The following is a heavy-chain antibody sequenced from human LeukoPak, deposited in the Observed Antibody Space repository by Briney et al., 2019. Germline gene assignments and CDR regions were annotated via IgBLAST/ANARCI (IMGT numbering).Heavy chain of an antibody. J-gene: IGHJ5*02. D-gene: IGHD6-13*01. V-gene: IGHV3-30*02. CDR3: ARYSSSWSNWFDP. CDR2: IHHDGSNK. CDR1: GFTFSSYG. Sequence: GGSLRLSCAASGFTFSSYGMHWVRQAPGKGLDWVTFIHHDGSNKYYTDSVRGRFTISRDNSKNTLYLQMNSLRAEDTAVYYCARYSSSWSNWFDPWGQGTLVTVSS.